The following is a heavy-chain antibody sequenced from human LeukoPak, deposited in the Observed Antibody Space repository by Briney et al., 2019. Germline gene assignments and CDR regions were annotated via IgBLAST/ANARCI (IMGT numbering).Heavy chain of an antibody. CDR3: ARGPYYDFWSGPDANWFDP. Sequence: GESLKISCKGSGYSFTNYWIGWVRLMPGKGLEWMGIIYPGDSDTRYSPSFQGQVTISADKSISTAYLQWSSLKASDTAMYYCARGPYYDFWSGPDANWFDPWGQGTLVTVSS. V-gene: IGHV5-51*01. D-gene: IGHD3-3*01. CDR2: IYPGDSDT. CDR1: GYSFTNYW. J-gene: IGHJ5*02.